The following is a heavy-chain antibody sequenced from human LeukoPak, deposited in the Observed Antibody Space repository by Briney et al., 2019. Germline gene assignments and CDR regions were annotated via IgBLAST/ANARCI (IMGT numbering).Heavy chain of an antibody. CDR1: GGTFSSYA. CDR3: ARDDAGRKTFDY. D-gene: IGHD2-15*01. CDR2: INPSGGST. V-gene: IGHV1-46*01. Sequence: GASVKVSCKASGGTFSSYAISWVRQAPGQGLEWMAIINPSGGSTNYAQKFQGRVTMTRDTSTSTVYMELSSLRSEDTAVYYCARDDAGRKTFDYWGQGTLVTVSS. J-gene: IGHJ4*02.